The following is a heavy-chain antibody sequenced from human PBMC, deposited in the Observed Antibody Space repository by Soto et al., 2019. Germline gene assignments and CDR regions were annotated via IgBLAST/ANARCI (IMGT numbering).Heavy chain of an antibody. CDR3: ARDYDFWSGPSVVWFDT. CDR2: MNPNSGKT. V-gene: IGHV1-8*01. J-gene: IGHJ5*02. CDR1: GYTFTSYD. D-gene: IGHD3-3*01. Sequence: QVQLVQSGAEVKKPGASVKVSCKTSGYTFTSYDINWVRQAAGQGLEWMGWMNPNSGKTSYAQRFQVRVILTRNTSVNTAYMELSSLTSEDTAVYYCARDYDFWSGPSVVWFDTWGQGILVTVSS.